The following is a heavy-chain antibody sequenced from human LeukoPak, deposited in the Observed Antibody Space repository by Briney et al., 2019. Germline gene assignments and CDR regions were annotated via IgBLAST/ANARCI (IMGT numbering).Heavy chain of an antibody. Sequence: PGGSLRLSCVASGFTFSSSTMSWVRQAPGKGLEWVSALNAGGGSTHYADSVRGRFTISRDNSKNTLYLQMNSLRAEDTAVYYCASPVRDRYCSGGSCYSPFDFWGQGNLVTVSS. J-gene: IGHJ4*02. CDR2: LNAGGGST. CDR1: GFTFSSST. CDR3: ASPVRDRYCSGGSCYSPFDF. V-gene: IGHV3-23*01. D-gene: IGHD2-15*01.